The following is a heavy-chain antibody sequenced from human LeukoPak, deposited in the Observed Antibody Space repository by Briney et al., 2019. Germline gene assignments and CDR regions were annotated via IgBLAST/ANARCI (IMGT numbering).Heavy chain of an antibody. Sequence: ASVKVSCKASGYTFTSYGISWVRQAPGQGLEWMGGTIPIFGTANYAQKFQGRVTITADESTSTAYMELSSLRSEDTAVYYCARDSYNLRDFPPPRTRFDPWGQGTLVTVSS. CDR3: ARDSYNLRDFPPPRTRFDP. D-gene: IGHD3-3*01. CDR1: GYTFTSYG. J-gene: IGHJ5*02. V-gene: IGHV1-69*13. CDR2: TIPIFGTA.